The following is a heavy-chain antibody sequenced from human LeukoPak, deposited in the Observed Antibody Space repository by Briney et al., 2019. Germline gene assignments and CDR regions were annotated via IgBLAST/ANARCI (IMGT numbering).Heavy chain of an antibody. J-gene: IGHJ4*02. D-gene: IGHD6-13*01. CDR2: IKPDGSER. V-gene: IGHV3-7*04. CDR3: ARERGYSSSSYRFDY. Sequence: PGGSLRLSCAASGFTYTNFWMSWVRQAPGKGLEWVANIKPDGSERYYVDSVKGRFTISRDNAKSSVSLQMNSLRAEDTAVYYCARERGYSSSSYRFDYWGQGTLVTVSS. CDR1: GFTYTNFW.